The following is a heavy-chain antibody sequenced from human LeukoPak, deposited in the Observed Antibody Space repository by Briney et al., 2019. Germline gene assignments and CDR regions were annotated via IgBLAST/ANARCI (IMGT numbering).Heavy chain of an antibody. Sequence: GGSLRLSCAASGFTFSSYWMSWVRQAPGKGLEWVANIKQDGSEKYYVDSAKGRFTISRDNAKNSLYLQMNSLRAEDTAVYYCARRLNYGDYGSDYWGQGTRVTVSS. CDR1: GFTFSSYW. CDR2: IKQDGSEK. D-gene: IGHD4-17*01. J-gene: IGHJ4*02. CDR3: ARRLNYGDYGSDY. V-gene: IGHV3-7*01.